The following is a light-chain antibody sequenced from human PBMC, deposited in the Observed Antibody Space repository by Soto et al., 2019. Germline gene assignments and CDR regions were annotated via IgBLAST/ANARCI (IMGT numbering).Light chain of an antibody. V-gene: IGLV2-14*01. J-gene: IGLJ2*01. CDR2: EVS. Sequence: QSALTQPASVSGSPGQSITISCTGTSRDVGGYNYVSWYQQHPGKAPKLMIYEVSNRPSGVSNRFFGSKSGNTASLTISGLQAEDESDYYCSSYTTSSPVVFGGGTKLTVL. CDR1: SRDVGGYNY. CDR3: SSYTTSSPVV.